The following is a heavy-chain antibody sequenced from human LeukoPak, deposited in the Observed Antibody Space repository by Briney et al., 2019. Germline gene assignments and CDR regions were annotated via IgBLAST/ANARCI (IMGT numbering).Heavy chain of an antibody. CDR1: GFTFNTYA. Sequence: GGSLRLSCAASGFTFNTYAMSWVRQAPGKGLEWVSGISGGGGSTQYADPVKGRFIISRDSSKNTLWLQMNSLRVEDTAVYFCARDRGYYDSSGYTFYYYGLDVWGPGTTVTVSS. J-gene: IGHJ6*02. D-gene: IGHD3-22*01. V-gene: IGHV3-23*01. CDR3: ARDRGYYDSSGYTFYYYGLDV. CDR2: ISGGGGST.